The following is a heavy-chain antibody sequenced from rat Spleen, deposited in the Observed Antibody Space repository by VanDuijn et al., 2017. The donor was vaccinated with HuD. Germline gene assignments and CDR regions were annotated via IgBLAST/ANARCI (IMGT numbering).Heavy chain of an antibody. Sequence: QVQLKESGPGLVQPSRTLSLTCTVSGFSLTSNGVGWVRQSPEKGLEWLALIWSGRSTYYNLVLKSRLNISRDTSKNQVFLKMNSLQTDDTAIYFCTRWREQYYGYTSYFDYWGQGVMVTVSS. J-gene: IGHJ2*01. D-gene: IGHD1-9*01. CDR1: GFSLTSNG. CDR3: TRWREQYYGYTSYFDY. CDR2: IWSGRST. V-gene: IGHV2-15*01.